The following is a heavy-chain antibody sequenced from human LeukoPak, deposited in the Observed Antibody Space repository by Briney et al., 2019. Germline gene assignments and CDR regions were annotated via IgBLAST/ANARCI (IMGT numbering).Heavy chain of an antibody. J-gene: IGHJ4*02. CDR2: IKQDGSEK. Sequence: LSGGSLRLSCAASGFTFSSYWMSWVRQAPGKGLEWVANIKQDGSEKYYVDSVKGRFTISRDNAKNSLYLQMNSLRAEDTAVYYCVRVVPRGQFHLDYWGQGTLVTASS. CDR1: GFTFSSYW. D-gene: IGHD5-24*01. V-gene: IGHV3-7*01. CDR3: VRVVPRGQFHLDY.